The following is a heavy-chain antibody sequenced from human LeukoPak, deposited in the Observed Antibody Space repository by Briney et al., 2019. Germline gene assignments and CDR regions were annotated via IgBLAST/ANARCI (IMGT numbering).Heavy chain of an antibody. D-gene: IGHD6-19*01. CDR3: ARASGAVAGKGNEY. CDR1: GYXFTTYW. Sequence: GESLKISCNGSGYXFTTYWISWVRQMPGKGLEWMGTINPGDSDTIYSPSFQGQVTISADKSISTAYLQWSSLRASDTAMYYCARASGAVAGKGNEYWGQGTLVTVSS. V-gene: IGHV5-51*01. J-gene: IGHJ4*02. CDR2: INPGDSDT.